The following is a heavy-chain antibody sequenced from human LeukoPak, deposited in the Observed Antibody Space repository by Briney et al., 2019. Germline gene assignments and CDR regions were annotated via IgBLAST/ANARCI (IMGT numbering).Heavy chain of an antibody. D-gene: IGHD2-8*02. CDR2: VSSDGTT. J-gene: IGHJ4*02. CDR3: ARLDCTGDGCYNH. CDR1: GDSVTSYY. Sequence: SETLSLTCSVSGDSVTSYYWSWIRQPPGKGLEWLGYVSSDGTTNYTPSLRSRVIMSVDTAKNHISLSLTSLTAADTAIYYCARLDCTGDGCYNHWGRGTLVTVSS. V-gene: IGHV4-59*08.